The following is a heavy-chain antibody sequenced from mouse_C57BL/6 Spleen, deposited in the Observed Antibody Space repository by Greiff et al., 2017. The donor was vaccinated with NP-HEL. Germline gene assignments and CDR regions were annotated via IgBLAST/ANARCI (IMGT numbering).Heavy chain of an antibody. D-gene: IGHD1-1*01. CDR2: IHPSDSDT. CDR3: AIRHYGSSYGYCDV. V-gene: IGHV1-74*01. CDR1: GYTFTSYW. Sequence: QVQLQQPGAELVKPGASVKVSCKASGYTFTSYWMHWVKQRPGQGLEWIGRIHPSDSDTNYNQKFKGKATLTVDNSSSTAYMQLSSLTSEDSAVYDCAIRHYGSSYGYCDVWGTGTTVTVSS. J-gene: IGHJ1*03.